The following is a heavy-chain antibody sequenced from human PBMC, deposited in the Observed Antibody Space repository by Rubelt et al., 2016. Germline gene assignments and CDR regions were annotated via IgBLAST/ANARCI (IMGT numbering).Heavy chain of an antibody. J-gene: IGHJ6*02. CDR2: INHSGST. D-gene: IGHD6-13*01. V-gene: IGHV4-34*01. CDR3: ARLVLSSSWYYYYYGMDV. Sequence: QVQLQQWGAGLLKPSETLSLTCAVYGGSFSGYYWSWIRQPPGKGLEWIGEINHSGSTNYNPSLKSRVTRSVDTYKNQFSLKLSSVTAADTDVYYCARLVLSSSWYYYYYGMDVWAKGPRSPSP. CDR1: GGSFSGYY.